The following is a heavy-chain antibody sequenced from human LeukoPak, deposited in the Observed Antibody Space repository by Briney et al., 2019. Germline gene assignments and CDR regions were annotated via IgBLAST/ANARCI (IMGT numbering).Heavy chain of an antibody. D-gene: IGHD3-3*01. CDR2: IIPIFGTA. CDR3: ARRGLSCDFWSRGMDV. V-gene: IGHV1-69*13. J-gene: IGHJ6*02. CDR1: GGTFSSYA. Sequence: GASVKVSCKASGGTFSSYAISWVRQAAGQGLEWMGGIIPIFGTANYAQKFQGRVTITADESTSTAYMELSSLRSEDTAVYYCARRGLSCDFWSRGMDVWGQGTTVTVSS.